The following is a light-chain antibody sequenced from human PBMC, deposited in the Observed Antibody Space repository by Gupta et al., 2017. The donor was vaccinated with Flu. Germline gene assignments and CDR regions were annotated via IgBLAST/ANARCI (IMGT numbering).Light chain of an antibody. CDR2: DAS. CDR3: QQYDNLPLT. J-gene: IGKJ4*01. CDR1: QDISNY. Sequence: DIQITEFPSSLSAFVGDRVTITCQASQDISNYLNWYQQKPGKAPKLLIYDASNLEKGVPSRFSGSGSGTDFTFTISSLQPEDIATYCCQQYDNLPLTFGEGTKVEIK. V-gene: IGKV1-33*01.